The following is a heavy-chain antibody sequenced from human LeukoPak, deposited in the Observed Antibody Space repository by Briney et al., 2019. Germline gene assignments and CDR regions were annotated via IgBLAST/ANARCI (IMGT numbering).Heavy chain of an antibody. J-gene: IGHJ6*02. D-gene: IGHD2-2*02. Sequence: SETLSLTCAVYGGSFSGYYWSWIRQPPGKGLEWIGEINHSGSTNYNPSLKSRVTISVDTSKNQFSLKLSSVTAADTAVYYCARHRRYCSSTSCYTANYYYYYYGMDVWGQGTTVTVSS. CDR3: ARHRRYCSSTSCYTANYYYYYYGMDV. V-gene: IGHV4-34*01. CDR1: GGSFSGYY. CDR2: INHSGST.